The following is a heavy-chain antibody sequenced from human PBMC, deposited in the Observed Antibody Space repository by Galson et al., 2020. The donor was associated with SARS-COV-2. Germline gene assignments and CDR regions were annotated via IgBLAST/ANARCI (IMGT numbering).Heavy chain of an antibody. D-gene: IGHD4-17*01. Sequence: GESLKISCAASGFTFSDHYMDWVRQAPGKGLEWVGRTRKKANSYTTEYAASVKGRFTISRDDSQSSLFLQMNSLKTEDTAVYYCARVNGDYYFDYWGQGTLVTVSS. CDR1: GFTFSDHY. CDR2: TRKKANSYTT. V-gene: IGHV3-72*01. J-gene: IGHJ4*02. CDR3: ARVNGDYYFDY.